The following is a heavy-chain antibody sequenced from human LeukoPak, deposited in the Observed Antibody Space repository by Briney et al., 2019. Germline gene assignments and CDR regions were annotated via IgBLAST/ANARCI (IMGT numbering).Heavy chain of an antibody. CDR1: GFTFSSYS. D-gene: IGHD6-19*01. CDR2: ISSSSSYI. Sequence: KPGGSLRLSCAATGFTFSSYSMNWVRQAPRKGLEWVSSISSSSSYIYYADSVKGRFTISRDNAKNSLYLQMNSLRAEDTAVYYCARETVAVAGSGYYYYMDVWGKGTTVTVSS. V-gene: IGHV3-21*01. J-gene: IGHJ6*03. CDR3: ARETVAVAGSGYYYYMDV.